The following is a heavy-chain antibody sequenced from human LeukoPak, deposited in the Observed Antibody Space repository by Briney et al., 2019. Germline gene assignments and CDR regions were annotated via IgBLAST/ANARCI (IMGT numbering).Heavy chain of an antibody. CDR3: ARSLDSSGPFDY. J-gene: IGHJ4*02. CDR1: GYIFTSYF. Sequence: ASVKVSCKATGYIFTSYFMHWVRQAPGQGLEWMGLINPSGGSTRYAQKFQGRVTMTRDTSTSTVYMELSSLRSEDTAVYYCARSLDSSGPFDYWGQGTLVTVSS. CDR2: INPSGGST. V-gene: IGHV1-46*01. D-gene: IGHD3-22*01.